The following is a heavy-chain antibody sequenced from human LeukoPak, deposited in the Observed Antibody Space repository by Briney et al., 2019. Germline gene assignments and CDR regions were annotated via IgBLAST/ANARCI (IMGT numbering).Heavy chain of an antibody. V-gene: IGHV1-24*01. CDR3: ATSGYSSSWYYFDY. Sequence: GASVKVSCKVSGYTLTELSMHWVRQAPGKGLEWIGGFDPEDGETIYAQKFQGRVTMTEDTSTDTAYMELSSLRSEDTAVYYCATSGYSSSWYYFDYWGQGTLVTVSS. D-gene: IGHD6-13*01. J-gene: IGHJ4*02. CDR2: FDPEDGET. CDR1: GYTLTELS.